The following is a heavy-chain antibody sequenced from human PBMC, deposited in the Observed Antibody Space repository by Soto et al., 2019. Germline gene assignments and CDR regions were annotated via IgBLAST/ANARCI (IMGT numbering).Heavy chain of an antibody. Sequence: QVQLVQSGAEVKKPGASVKVSCKTSGYTFTGYYIYWVRQAPGQGLEWMGWINPHSGGTDSSQKGQGRVTMTRDTYISTAYMELSRLRSDDTAVYYHAGTSCSSTTCPTTYWGQGTLVTVSS. CDR1: GYTFTGYY. CDR2: INPHSGGT. CDR3: AGTSCSSTTCPTTY. J-gene: IGHJ4*02. V-gene: IGHV1-2*02. D-gene: IGHD2-2*01.